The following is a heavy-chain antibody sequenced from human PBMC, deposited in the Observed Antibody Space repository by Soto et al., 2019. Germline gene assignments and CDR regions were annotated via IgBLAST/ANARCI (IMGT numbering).Heavy chain of an antibody. CDR3: ACTKYDSSAYYYWYLGL. D-gene: IGHD3-22*01. CDR2: IIPIFGTA. Sequence: QVELVQSGAEVKKPGSSVKVSCKASEDTFRNYAISWVRQAPGQGLEWVGGIIPIFGTANYAQTFQGRVTITAYTSAKTGYLELSSLISEDTAVDYCACTKYDSSAYYYWYLGLWGRGTLVTVSS. J-gene: IGHJ2*01. V-gene: IGHV1-69*06. CDR1: EDTFRNYA.